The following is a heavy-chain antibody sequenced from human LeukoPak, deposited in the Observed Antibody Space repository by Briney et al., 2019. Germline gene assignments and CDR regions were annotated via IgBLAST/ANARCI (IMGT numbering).Heavy chain of an antibody. Sequence: SETLSLTCAVYGGSFSGYYWSWIRQPPGKGLEGIGEINHSGSTNYNPSLKSRVTISVDTSKNQFSLKLSSVTAADTAVYYCARGWGYYYGSGSYYKREYNWFDPWGQGTLVTVSS. V-gene: IGHV4-34*01. CDR2: INHSGST. CDR1: GGSFSGYY. D-gene: IGHD3-10*01. J-gene: IGHJ5*02. CDR3: ARGWGYYYGSGSYYKREYNWFDP.